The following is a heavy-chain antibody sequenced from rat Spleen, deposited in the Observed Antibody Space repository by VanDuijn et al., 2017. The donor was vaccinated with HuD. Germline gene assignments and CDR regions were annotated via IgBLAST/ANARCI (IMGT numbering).Heavy chain of an antibody. Sequence: EVQLVESGGGLVQPGRSLKLSCAASGFTFSNYGMHWIRQAPTKGLEWVATISYDGSSTYYRDSVKGRFTISRDNAKSTLYLQMDSLRSEDTATYYCARKGTNYGVMDAWGQGASVTVSS. CDR1: GFTFSNYG. CDR2: ISYDGSST. J-gene: IGHJ4*01. V-gene: IGHV5-19*01. D-gene: IGHD1-11*01. CDR3: ARKGTNYGVMDA.